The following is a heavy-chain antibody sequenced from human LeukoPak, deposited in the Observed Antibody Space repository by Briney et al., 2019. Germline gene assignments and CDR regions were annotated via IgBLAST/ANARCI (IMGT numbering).Heavy chain of an antibody. Sequence: GGSLRLSCAVSGFTFSNYWMHWVRQLPGKGLVWVSRIDRDGNRILYADSVRGRFTISRDNAKSALYLQMNSLRPEDTAMYYCVSDSESRSGGDFWGQGTLVTVSS. CDR3: VSDSESRSGGDF. CDR2: IDRDGNRI. V-gene: IGHV3-74*01. J-gene: IGHJ4*02. CDR1: GFTFSNYW. D-gene: IGHD1-26*01.